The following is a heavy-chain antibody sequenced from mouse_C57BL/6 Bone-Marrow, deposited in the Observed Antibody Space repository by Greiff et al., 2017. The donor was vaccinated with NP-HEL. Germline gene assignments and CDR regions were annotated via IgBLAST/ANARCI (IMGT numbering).Heavy chain of an antibody. CDR1: GYSITSGYY. CDR3: ARDQYRFAY. V-gene: IGHV3-6*01. J-gene: IGHJ3*01. Sequence: EVKLMESGPGLVKPSQSLSLTCSVTGYSITSGYYLNWIRQFPGNKLEWMGYISYDGSNNYNPSLKNRISITRDTSKNQFFLKLNSVTTEDTATYYCARDQYRFAYWGQGTLVTVSA. CDR2: ISYDGSN. D-gene: IGHD5-1*01.